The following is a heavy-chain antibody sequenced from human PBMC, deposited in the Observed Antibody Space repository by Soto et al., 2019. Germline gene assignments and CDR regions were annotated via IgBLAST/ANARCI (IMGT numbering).Heavy chain of an antibody. CDR1: GYSFTTYW. J-gene: IGHJ6*02. V-gene: IGHV5-51*01. D-gene: IGHD2-2*01. CDR2: INPGDSDI. Sequence: GESLKISCKASGYSFTTYWIAWVRQMPGKGLEWMGIINPGDSDIRYSPSFQGQVTISADNSISTAYLQWSSLKASDTAMYYCAGHDQFYYYCNGMDVWGQGTGVTVSS. CDR3: AGHDQFYYYCNGMDV.